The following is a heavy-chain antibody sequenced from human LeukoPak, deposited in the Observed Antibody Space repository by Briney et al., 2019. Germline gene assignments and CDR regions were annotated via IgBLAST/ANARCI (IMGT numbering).Heavy chain of an antibody. J-gene: IGHJ3*02. D-gene: IGHD3-22*01. CDR3: ASASSGPQLHDAFDI. CDR1: GYTFTDYY. V-gene: IGHV1-18*04. CDR2: ISAYNGNT. Sequence: GASVKVSCKASGYTFTDYYMHWVQQAPGKGLEWMGWISAYNGNTNYAQKLQGRVTMTTDTSTSTAYMELRSLRSDDTAVYYCASASSGPQLHDAFDIWGQGTMVTVSS.